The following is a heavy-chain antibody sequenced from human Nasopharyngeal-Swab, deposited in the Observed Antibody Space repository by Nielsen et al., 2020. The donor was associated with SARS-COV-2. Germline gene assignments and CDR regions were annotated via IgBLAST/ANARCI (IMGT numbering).Heavy chain of an antibody. CDR3: AKDYYGSGGAYYFDY. D-gene: IGHD3-10*01. V-gene: IGHV3-21*01. CDR2: ISSSSAYI. J-gene: IGHJ4*02. CDR1: GFTFSSYG. Sequence: GGSLRLSCAASGFTFSSYGMHWVRQAPGKGLEWVSSISSSSAYIHYADSVKGRFTISRDNAKNSLYLQMNSLRAEDTAVYYCAKDYYGSGGAYYFDYWGQGTLVTVSS.